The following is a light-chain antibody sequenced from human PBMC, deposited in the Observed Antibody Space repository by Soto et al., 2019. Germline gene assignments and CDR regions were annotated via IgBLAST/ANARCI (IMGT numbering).Light chain of an antibody. J-gene: IGKJ5*01. CDR1: QSGSSW. CDR3: QQHRSDPVN. Sequence: IQMTQSPSTLSASVGDRVIITCRARQSGSSWLAWYQHQPGKAPNLLIYQASRLASGAPSRFSGSGSGTEVTLTISSQQPDDRATYYRQQHRSDPVNFGQGTRRQIK. CDR2: QAS. V-gene: IGKV1-5*03.